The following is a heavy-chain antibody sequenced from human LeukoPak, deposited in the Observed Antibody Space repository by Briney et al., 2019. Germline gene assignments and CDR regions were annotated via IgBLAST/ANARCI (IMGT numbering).Heavy chain of an antibody. Sequence: GGSLRLSCAASGFTFSDYYMSWIRQAPGKGLEWVSYISSSGSTIYYADSVKGRFTISRDNAKNSLYLQMNSLRVEDTAVYYCASYLYWWSDLGYWGQGTLVNVSS. J-gene: IGHJ4*02. CDR3: ASYLYWWSDLGY. V-gene: IGHV3-11*04. CDR1: GFTFSDYY. D-gene: IGHD2-8*02. CDR2: ISSSGSTI.